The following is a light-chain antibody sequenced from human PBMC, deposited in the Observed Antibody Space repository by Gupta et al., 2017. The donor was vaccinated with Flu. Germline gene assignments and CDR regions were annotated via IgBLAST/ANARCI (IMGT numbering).Light chain of an antibody. J-gene: IGKJ2*01. CDR3: QQFGSSPYT. CDR1: QPLSYND. CDR2: GAS. V-gene: IGKV3-20*01. Sequence: GTLSLAPGERATLSCRASQPLSYNDLAWYQQKLGQPPRRLIYGASSRATGIPDRFSGSGSGTDFSLIISRLDPEDFAVYYCQQFGSSPYTFGQGTKLEIK.